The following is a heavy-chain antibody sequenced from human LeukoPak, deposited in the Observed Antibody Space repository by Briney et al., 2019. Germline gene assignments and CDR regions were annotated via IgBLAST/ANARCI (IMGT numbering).Heavy chain of an antibody. CDR2: FDPEDGET. Sequence: ASVKVSCKVSGYTLTELSMHWVRQAPGKGLEWMGGFDPEDGETIYAQKFQGRVTMTRDTSISTAYMELSRLRSDDTAVYYCASLNAGVFDYWGQGTLVTVSS. D-gene: IGHD1-1*01. CDR1: GYTLTELS. CDR3: ASLNAGVFDY. V-gene: IGHV1-24*01. J-gene: IGHJ4*02.